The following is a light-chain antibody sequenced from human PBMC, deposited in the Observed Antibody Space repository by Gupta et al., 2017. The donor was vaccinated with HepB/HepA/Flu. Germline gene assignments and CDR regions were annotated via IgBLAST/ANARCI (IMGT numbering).Light chain of an antibody. CDR3: SSHAGSKTV. V-gene: IGLV2-8*01. J-gene: IGLJ1*01. CDR1: SSDVGGYNY. CDR2: EFS. Sequence: QSALTQPPSASGSPGQSVTISCTGTSSDVGGYNYVSWHQQHPGKAPKVMIYEFSKRPSGVPDRFSGSKSGNTASLTVSGLQAEDEPDYYCSSHAGSKTVIGTGTQVTVL.